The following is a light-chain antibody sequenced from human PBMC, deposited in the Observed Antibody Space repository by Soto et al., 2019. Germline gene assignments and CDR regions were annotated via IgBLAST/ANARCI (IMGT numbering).Light chain of an antibody. CDR1: QDISNY. CDR3: QQYDNLPLT. CDR2: DAS. Sequence: DIQMTQSPSSLSASVGDRVTITCQASQDISNYLNWYQQKPGKAPKLLIYDASNLETGVPSRFSGSGSGTDFTFNISSLQPEDIATYYCQQYDNLPLTVGGGTKVEIK. J-gene: IGKJ4*01. V-gene: IGKV1-33*01.